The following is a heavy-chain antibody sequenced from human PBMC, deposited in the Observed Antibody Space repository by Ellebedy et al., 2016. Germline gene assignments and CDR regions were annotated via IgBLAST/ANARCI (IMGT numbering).Heavy chain of an antibody. V-gene: IGHV3-23*01. D-gene: IGHD4-17*01. Sequence: GESLKISXVASGFTFGNFFMSWVRQAPGGGLEWISTISGGGDTTVSADSVKGRFTMSRDIPKNTVYLQMNRLRAEDTAVYYCRQGHYANYWGQGTLVTVSS. CDR3: RQGHYANY. CDR1: GFTFGNFF. J-gene: IGHJ4*02. CDR2: ISGGGDTT.